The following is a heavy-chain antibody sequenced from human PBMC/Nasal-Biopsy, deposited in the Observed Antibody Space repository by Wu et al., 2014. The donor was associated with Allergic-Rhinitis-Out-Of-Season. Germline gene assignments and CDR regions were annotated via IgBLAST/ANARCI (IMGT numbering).Heavy chain of an antibody. CDR2: INDAGTT. Sequence: TLSLTCAVFGESFSDYYWSWIRQPPGKGLEWIGEINDAGTTNYNPSLESRVTMSIDTSKNQFSLKLNSVTGADTGVYYCAKGISRWGQGTTVIVSS. CDR1: GESFSDYY. V-gene: IGHV4-34*01. J-gene: IGHJ6*01. D-gene: IGHD2-2*01. CDR3: AKGISR.